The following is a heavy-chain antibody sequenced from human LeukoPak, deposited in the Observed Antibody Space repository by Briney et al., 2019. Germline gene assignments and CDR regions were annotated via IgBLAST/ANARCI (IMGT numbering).Heavy chain of an antibody. CDR3: AGAYYYDSSGTYYFDY. Sequence: GRSLRLSCAASGFTFSSYAMHWVRQAPGKGLEWVAVISYDGSNKYYADSVKGRFTISRDNSKNTLYLQMNSLRAEDTAVYYCAGAYYYDSSGTYYFDYWGQGTLVTVSS. J-gene: IGHJ4*02. D-gene: IGHD3-22*01. CDR2: ISYDGSNK. V-gene: IGHV3-30-3*01. CDR1: GFTFSSYA.